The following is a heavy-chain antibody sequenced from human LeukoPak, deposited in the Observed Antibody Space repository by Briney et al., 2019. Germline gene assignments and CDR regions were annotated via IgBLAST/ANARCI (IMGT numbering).Heavy chain of an antibody. Sequence: GGSLRLSCAASGFTFSSYAMSWVRQAPGKGLYWVSAISGSGTGTYYADSVKGRFTISRDNSKNTLYLQMNSPRAEDTAVYYCAKEGGTGTRFDYWGQGTLVTVSS. V-gene: IGHV3-23*01. CDR3: AKEGGTGTRFDY. D-gene: IGHD1-7*01. J-gene: IGHJ4*02. CDR2: ISGSGTGT. CDR1: GFTFSSYA.